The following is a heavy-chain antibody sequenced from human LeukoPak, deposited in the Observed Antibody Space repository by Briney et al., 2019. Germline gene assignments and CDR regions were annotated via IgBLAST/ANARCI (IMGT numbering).Heavy chain of an antibody. D-gene: IGHD3-22*01. J-gene: IGHJ4*02. V-gene: IGHV7-4-1*02. CDR3: VRGIDTTGCFNY. CDR1: GYTFSTYP. Sequence: ASVKVSCKASGYTFSTYPMNWVRQAPGQGLEWMGWINTNTGSPTYAQGLTGRFAFSLDTSVSTAFLQINSLKAEDTALYYCVRGIDTTGCFNYWGQGTLVTVSS. CDR2: INTNTGSP.